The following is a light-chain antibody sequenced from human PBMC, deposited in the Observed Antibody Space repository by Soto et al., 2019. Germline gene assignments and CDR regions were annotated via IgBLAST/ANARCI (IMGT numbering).Light chain of an antibody. J-gene: IGLJ3*02. CDR1: SSNIGTNH. CDR2: RHT. Sequence: QSVLTQPPSASGTPGQRVTISCSGGSSNIGTNHVYWYQHLPGTAPKLLNYRHTLRPSGVPDRFSASKSGTSASLAISGLRSDDEADYYCAAWDDSLSGWVFGGGTKLTVL. CDR3: AAWDDSLSGWV. V-gene: IGLV1-47*01.